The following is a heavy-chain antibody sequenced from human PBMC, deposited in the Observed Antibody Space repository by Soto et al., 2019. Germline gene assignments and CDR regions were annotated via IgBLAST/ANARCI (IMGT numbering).Heavy chain of an antibody. Sequence: GESLKISCKVSGYRFTTYWIAWVRQMPGKGLGWMGIIHPGDSDTRYSPSFQGQVTISADKSVGTAFLQWSRLKASDTATYYCARQEQLALSYCAMDAWRKGTT. CDR2: IHPGDSDT. D-gene: IGHD1-1*01. V-gene: IGHV5-51*01. CDR1: GYRFTTYW. J-gene: IGHJ6*03. CDR3: ARQEQLALSYCAMDA.